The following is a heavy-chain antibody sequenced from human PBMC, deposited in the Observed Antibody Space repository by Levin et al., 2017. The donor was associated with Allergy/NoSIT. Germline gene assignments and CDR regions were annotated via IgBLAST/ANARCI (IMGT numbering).Heavy chain of an antibody. Sequence: LPGGSLRLSCAASGFTFSDYAMTWVRQAPGKGLEWVSVITGGGGDKYYGDSVKGRFTVSRDNSKDTLYLELNSLRAEDTAVYYCAKKQGGTSGFSFDVWGQGTMVTVSS. CDR3: AKKQGGTSGFSFDV. J-gene: IGHJ3*01. CDR1: GFTFSDYA. CDR2: ITGGGGDK. V-gene: IGHV3-23*01. D-gene: IGHD1-1*01.